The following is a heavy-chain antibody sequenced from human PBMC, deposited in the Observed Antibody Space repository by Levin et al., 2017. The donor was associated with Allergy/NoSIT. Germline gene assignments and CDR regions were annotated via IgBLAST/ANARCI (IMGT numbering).Heavy chain of an antibody. CDR3: AKKQAGTSGFSFDV. CDR2: ITGGGFNT. V-gene: IGHV3-23*01. CDR1: GFTFSDYA. Sequence: GESLKISCAASGFTFSDYAMTWVRQAPGKGLEWVSVITGGGFNTYYGDSVKGRFTVSRDNSKNTLYLELNSLRAEYTAVYYCAKKQAGTSGFSFDVWGQGTMVTVSS. J-gene: IGHJ3*01. D-gene: IGHD6-19*01.